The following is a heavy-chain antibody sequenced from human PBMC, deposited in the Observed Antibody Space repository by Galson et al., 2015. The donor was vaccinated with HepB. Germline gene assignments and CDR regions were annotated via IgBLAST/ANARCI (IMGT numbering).Heavy chain of an antibody. CDR2: ISYDGSNK. V-gene: IGHV3-30*03. CDR1: GFTFSSYW. Sequence: SLRLSCAASGFTFSSYWMHWVRQAPGKGLEWVAVISYDGSNKYYADSVKGRFTISRDNSKNTLYLQMNSLRAEDTAVYYCARETRGSYDYWGQGTLVTVSS. CDR3: ARETRGSYDY. J-gene: IGHJ4*02. D-gene: IGHD1-26*01.